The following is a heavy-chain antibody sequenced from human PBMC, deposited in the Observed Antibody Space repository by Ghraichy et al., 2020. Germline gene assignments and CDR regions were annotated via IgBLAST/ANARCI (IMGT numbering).Heavy chain of an antibody. Sequence: ASVKVSCKASGYTFTSYAMHWVRQAPGQRLEWMGWINAGNGNTKYSQKFQGRVTITRDTSASTAYMELSSLRSEDTAVYYCARAPGGYYYDSSGYPDYWGQGTLVTVSS. CDR1: GYTFTSYA. CDR2: INAGNGNT. D-gene: IGHD3-22*01. J-gene: IGHJ4*02. V-gene: IGHV1-3*01. CDR3: ARAPGGYYYDSSGYPDY.